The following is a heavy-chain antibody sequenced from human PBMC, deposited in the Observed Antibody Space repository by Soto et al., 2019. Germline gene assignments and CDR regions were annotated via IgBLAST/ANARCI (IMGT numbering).Heavy chain of an antibody. CDR3: IGEIWDYGPPMWYFDL. D-gene: IGHD4-17*01. Sequence: GGSLRLSCSTSGFTFGDYGMTWFRQAPGKGLEWVGLIRSKSYGKTTEYAASATDRFTISRDDSKRIAYLQMNSMKADDTAFFFCIGEIWDYGPPMWYFDLWGRAPLVPVSS. CDR1: GFTFGDYG. CDR2: IRSKSYGKTT. J-gene: IGHJ2*01. V-gene: IGHV3-49*03.